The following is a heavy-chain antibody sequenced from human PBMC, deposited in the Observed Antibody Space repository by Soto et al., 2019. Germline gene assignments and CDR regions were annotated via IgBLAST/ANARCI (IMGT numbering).Heavy chain of an antibody. D-gene: IGHD5-12*01. CDR1: GYTFSSYA. J-gene: IGHJ4*02. Sequence: ASVKVSCKASGYTFSSYAMHWVRQAPGQRLEWMGWINAGNGNTKYSQKLQGRVTITRDTSASTAYMELSSLRSEDTAVYYCARVSGYYLPDYWGQGTLVTVSS. CDR3: ARVSGYYLPDY. CDR2: INAGNGNT. V-gene: IGHV1-3*01.